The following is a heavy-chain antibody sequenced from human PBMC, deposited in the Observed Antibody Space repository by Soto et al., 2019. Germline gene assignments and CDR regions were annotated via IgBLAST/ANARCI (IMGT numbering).Heavy chain of an antibody. D-gene: IGHD3-10*01. CDR1: GVTFSSYA. J-gene: IGHJ6*03. CDR2: ISGSGGST. CDR3: AKTPNDGSGRYYYYYMDV. Sequence: PGGSLRLSCAASGVTFSSYAMSWVRQAPGKGLEWVSTISGSGGSTYYADSVKGRFTISRDNSQNTLYLQMNSLRTEDTAVYYCAKTPNDGSGRYYYYYMDVWGKGTTVTVSS. V-gene: IGHV3-23*01.